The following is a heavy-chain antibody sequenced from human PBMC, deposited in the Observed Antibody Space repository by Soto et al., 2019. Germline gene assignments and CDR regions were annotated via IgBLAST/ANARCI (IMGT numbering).Heavy chain of an antibody. D-gene: IGHD2-15*01. J-gene: IGHJ6*02. Sequence: GGSLRLSCAASGFTFSSYAMHWVRQAPGKGLEWVAVISYDGSNKYYADSVKGRFTISRDNSKNTLYLQMNSLRAEDTAVYYCARDPVYCSGGSCPEAHYGMDVWGQGTTVTVSS. V-gene: IGHV3-30-3*01. CDR2: ISYDGSNK. CDR1: GFTFSSYA. CDR3: ARDPVYCSGGSCPEAHYGMDV.